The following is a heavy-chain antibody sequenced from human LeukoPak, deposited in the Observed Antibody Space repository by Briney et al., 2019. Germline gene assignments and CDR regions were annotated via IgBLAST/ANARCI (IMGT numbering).Heavy chain of an antibody. CDR2: ISGSGGST. CDR3: AKTEDSSGWYFDY. V-gene: IGHV3-23*01. J-gene: IGHJ4*02. D-gene: IGHD6-19*01. Sequence: GGSLRLSCEASGFTFSSYAMSWVRQAPGKGLEWVSAISGSGGSTYYADSVKGRFTISRDNSKNTLCLQMNSLRAEDTAVYYCAKTEDSSGWYFDYWGQGTLVTVSS. CDR1: GFTFSSYA.